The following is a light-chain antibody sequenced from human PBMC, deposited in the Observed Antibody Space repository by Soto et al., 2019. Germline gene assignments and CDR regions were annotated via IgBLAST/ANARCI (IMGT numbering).Light chain of an antibody. CDR2: AAS. V-gene: IGKV1-8*01. CDR3: QQYYSYPYMYT. Sequence: AIRMTQSPSSLSASTGDRVTITCRASQGISSYLAWYQQKPGKAPKLLIYAASTLQSGVPSRFSGSGSGTDFTLTISCLQSEDFATYYCQQYYSYPYMYTFSQGTKLEIK. CDR1: QGISSY. J-gene: IGKJ2*01.